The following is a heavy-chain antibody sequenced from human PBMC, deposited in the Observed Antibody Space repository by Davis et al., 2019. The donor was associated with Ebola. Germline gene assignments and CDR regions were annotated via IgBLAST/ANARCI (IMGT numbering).Heavy chain of an antibody. CDR2: IRSKANSYAT. CDR3: TSSSYSGSYYRDY. Sequence: PGESLKISCAASGFTFSGSAMHWVRQASGKGLEWVGRIRSKANSYATAYAASVRVRFTISRDDSKNTAYLHMNSLKTEDTAVYYCTSSSYSGSYYRDYWGQGTLVTVSS. J-gene: IGHJ4*02. D-gene: IGHD1-26*01. V-gene: IGHV3-73*01. CDR1: GFTFSGSA.